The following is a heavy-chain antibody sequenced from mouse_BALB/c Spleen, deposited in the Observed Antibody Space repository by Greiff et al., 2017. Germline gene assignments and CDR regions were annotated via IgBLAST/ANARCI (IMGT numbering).Heavy chain of an antibody. V-gene: IGHV5-9-4*01. CDR2: ISSGGSYT. CDR3: ARRAEGAWFAD. Sequence: EVHLVESGGGLVKPGGSLKLSCAASGFTFSSYAMSWVRQSPEKRLEWVAEISSGGSYTYYPDTVTGRFTISRDNAKNTLYLEMSSLRSEDTAMYYCARRAEGAWFADWGQGTLVTVSA. J-gene: IGHJ3*01. CDR1: GFTFSSYA.